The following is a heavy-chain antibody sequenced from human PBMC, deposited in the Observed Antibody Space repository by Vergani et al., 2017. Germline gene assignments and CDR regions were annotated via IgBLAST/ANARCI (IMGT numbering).Heavy chain of an antibody. Sequence: EVQLVQSGAEVKKPGESLRISCKGSGYSFTSYWISWVRQMPGKGLEWMGRIDPSDSYTNYSPSFQGHVTISADKSISTAYLQWSSLKASDTAMYYCARHRGWGLVVVAATPWYYYYGMDVWGQGTTVTVSS. CDR1: GYSFTSYW. V-gene: IGHV5-10-1*01. CDR2: IDPSDSYT. D-gene: IGHD2-15*01. CDR3: ARHRGWGLVVVAATPWYYYYGMDV. J-gene: IGHJ6*02.